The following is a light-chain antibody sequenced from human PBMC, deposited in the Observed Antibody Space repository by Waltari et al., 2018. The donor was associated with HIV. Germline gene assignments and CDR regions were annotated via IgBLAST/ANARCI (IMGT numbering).Light chain of an antibody. V-gene: IGLV3-1*01. CDR2: QDT. J-gene: IGLJ2*01. CDR3: QAWDSATVI. Sequence: SFDLTQPPSVSVSPGQTATITCSGDIFRNNDPFWYQQKTGQSPVLVIYQDTQRPSGIPERFSGSSSGNTATLTISGTQAMDEADYYCQAWDSATVIFGGGTRLTVL. CDR1: IFRNND.